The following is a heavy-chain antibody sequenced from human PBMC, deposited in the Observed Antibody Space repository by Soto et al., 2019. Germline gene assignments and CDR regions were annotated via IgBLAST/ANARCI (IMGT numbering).Heavy chain of an antibody. CDR3: ANASLSESAATPLFPHGIHSGMDV. J-gene: IGHJ6*04. Sequence: GGSLRLSCAASGFTFDDYAMHWVRQAPGKGLEWVSGISWNSGSIGYADSVKGRFTISRDNAKNSLYLQMNSLRAEDTALYYCANASLSESAATPLFPHGIHSGMDVWGKGTRVTVSS. CDR2: ISWNSGSI. D-gene: IGHD2-15*01. CDR1: GFTFDDYA. V-gene: IGHV3-9*01.